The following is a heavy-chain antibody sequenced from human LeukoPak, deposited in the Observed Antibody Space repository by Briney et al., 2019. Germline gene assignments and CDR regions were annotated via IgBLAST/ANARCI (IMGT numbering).Heavy chain of an antibody. Sequence: PSETLSLTCAVYGGSFSGYYWSWIRQPPGKGLEWIGEINHSGSTNYNPSLKSRVTISVDTSKNQFSLELSSVTAADTAVYYCARLGIAVANGDYWGQGTLVTVSS. V-gene: IGHV4-34*01. D-gene: IGHD6-19*01. CDR3: ARLGIAVANGDY. CDR1: GGSFSGYY. CDR2: INHSGST. J-gene: IGHJ4*02.